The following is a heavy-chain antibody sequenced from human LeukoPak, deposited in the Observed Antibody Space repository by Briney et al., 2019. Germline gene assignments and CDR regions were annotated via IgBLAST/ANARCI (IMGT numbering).Heavy chain of an antibody. Sequence: GGSLRLSCAASGFTFSSYGMHWVRQAPGKGLEWVAVIWYDGSNKYYADSVKGRFTISGDNSKNTLYLQMNSLRAEDTAVYYCAKEKEPLAYCGGDCYYSAFDYWGQGTLVTVSS. CDR1: GFTFSSYG. CDR3: AKEKEPLAYCGGDCYYSAFDY. V-gene: IGHV3-33*06. CDR2: IWYDGSNK. J-gene: IGHJ4*02. D-gene: IGHD2-21*02.